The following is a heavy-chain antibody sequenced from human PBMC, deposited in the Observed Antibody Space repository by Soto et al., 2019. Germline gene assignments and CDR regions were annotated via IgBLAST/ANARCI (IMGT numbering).Heavy chain of an antibody. CDR1: GFTFSTYV. V-gene: IGHV3-23*01. CDR3: VTYPDGAYVPPYDY. J-gene: IGHJ4*02. D-gene: IGHD3-10*02. CDR2: IGGGGAT. Sequence: EVHLLDSGGGLVQPGGSLRLSCAASGFTFSTYVMSWVRQAPGKGLEWVSSIGGGGATFYADSVKGRFTISRDNSKNTMYLQMNSLRDDDMGIYYCVTYPDGAYVPPYDYWGQGTLVTVSS.